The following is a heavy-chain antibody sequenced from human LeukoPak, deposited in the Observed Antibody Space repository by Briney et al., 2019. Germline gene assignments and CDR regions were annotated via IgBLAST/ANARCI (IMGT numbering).Heavy chain of an antibody. V-gene: IGHV4-59*01. Sequence: PSETLSLTCTVSGGSISSYYWSWIRQPPGKGLEWIGYIYYSGSTNYNPSLKSRVTISVDTSKNQSSLKLSSVTAADTAVYYCARGSVVTAPIYYYYYMDVWGKGTTVSVSS. CDR1: GGSISSYY. D-gene: IGHD4-23*01. CDR2: IYYSGST. J-gene: IGHJ6*03. CDR3: ARGSVVTAPIYYYYYMDV.